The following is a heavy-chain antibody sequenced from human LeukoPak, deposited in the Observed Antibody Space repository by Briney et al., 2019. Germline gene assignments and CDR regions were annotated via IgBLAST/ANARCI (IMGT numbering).Heavy chain of an antibody. CDR1: GGSFSGYY. J-gene: IGHJ4*02. CDR2: INHSGST. D-gene: IGHD5-18*01. Sequence: SETLSLTCAVYGGSFSGYYWSWIRQPPGKGLEWIGEINHSGSTNYNPSLKSRVTISVDTSKNQFFLKLSSVTAADTAVYYCARYNVDTAMVYFDYWGQGTLVTVSS. V-gene: IGHV4-34*01. CDR3: ARYNVDTAMVYFDY.